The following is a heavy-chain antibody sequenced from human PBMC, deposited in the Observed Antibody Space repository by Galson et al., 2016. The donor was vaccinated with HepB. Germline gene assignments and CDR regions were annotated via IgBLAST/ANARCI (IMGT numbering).Heavy chain of an antibody. J-gene: IGHJ4*02. CDR3: AKIATQRDMAKIFYYFYY. V-gene: IGHV4-61*01. Sequence: SETLSLTCTVSGVSVNGGTYYWSWIRQPPGKGLEWIAYIYSSGSTNYNPSLKSRVTISIDTSKNQFSLRLNSVTTADTALYYCAKIATQRDMAKIFYYFYYWRQGTLVTVSS. CDR2: IYSSGST. D-gene: IGHD5-24*01. CDR1: GVSVNGGTYY.